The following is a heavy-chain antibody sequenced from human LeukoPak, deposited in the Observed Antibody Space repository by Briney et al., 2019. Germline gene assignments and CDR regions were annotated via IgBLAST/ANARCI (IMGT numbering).Heavy chain of an antibody. CDR1: GGSFSGYY. J-gene: IGHJ3*02. CDR2: INHSGST. CDR3: ARPGYCGGDCYGGDAFDI. Sequence: SETLSLTCAVYGGSFSGYYWSWIRQPPGEGLEWIGEINHSGSTNYNPSLKSRVTISVDTSKNQFSLKLSSVTAADTAVYYCARPGYCGGDCYGGDAFDIWGQGTMVTVSS. V-gene: IGHV4-34*01. D-gene: IGHD2-21*02.